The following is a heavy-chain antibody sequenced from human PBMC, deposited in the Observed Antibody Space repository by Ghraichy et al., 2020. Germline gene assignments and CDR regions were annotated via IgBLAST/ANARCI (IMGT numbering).Heavy chain of an antibody. CDR3: ARDRLDDYSSSWTSYYYGMDV. CDR1: RAPVCSYV. Sequence: SVKVSCKTCRAPVCSYVICWDLLAPGQGLEWMGGIIPIFGTANYAQKFQGRVTITADESTSTAYMELSSLRSEDTAVYYCARDRLDDYSSSWTSYYYGMDVWGQGTTITVSS. D-gene: IGHD6-13*01. V-gene: IGHV1-69*13. J-gene: IGHJ6*02. CDR2: IIPIFGTA.